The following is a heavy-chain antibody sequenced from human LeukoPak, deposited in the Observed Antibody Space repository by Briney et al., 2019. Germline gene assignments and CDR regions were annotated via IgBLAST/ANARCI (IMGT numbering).Heavy chain of an antibody. Sequence: ASVKVSCKASGYSFVGYGITWVRQAPGQGLEWMGWFNPENGNTNYAQKVQGRVTMTADTSTSTSYMELRSLRSDDTAVYYCARDHRAGSPRAFDIWGQGTMVTVSS. D-gene: IGHD2-15*01. CDR3: ARDHRAGSPRAFDI. J-gene: IGHJ3*02. CDR2: FNPENGNT. CDR1: GYSFVGYG. V-gene: IGHV1-18*01.